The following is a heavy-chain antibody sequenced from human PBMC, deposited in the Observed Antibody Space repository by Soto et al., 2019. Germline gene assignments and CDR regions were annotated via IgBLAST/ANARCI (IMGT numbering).Heavy chain of an antibody. J-gene: IGHJ4*02. V-gene: IGHV4-39*01. CDR3: ARNPTVYFDY. CDR2: IYYSGST. CDR1: GCSISSSSYY. Sequence: PSETLSLTCSVSGCSISSSSYYWGWIRQPPGKGLEWIGSIYYSGSTYYNPSLKSRVTISVDTSKNQFSLKLSSVTAADTAVYYCARNPTVYFDYWGQGTLVTVSS.